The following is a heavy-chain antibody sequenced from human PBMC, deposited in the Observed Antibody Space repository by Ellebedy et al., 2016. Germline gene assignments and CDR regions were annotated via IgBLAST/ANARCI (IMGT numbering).Heavy chain of an antibody. V-gene: IGHV1-2*02. Sequence: ASVKVSCXASGYTFTGYYVHWVRQAPGQGLEWMGWINPKSGGTKYAQKFQGRVTMTTDTSRTTAYMELRNLKSDDSAVYFCARDTSGIFDTSVAPNAFDIWGQGTVVTVSS. CDR1: GYTFTGYY. CDR2: INPKSGGT. J-gene: IGHJ3*02. D-gene: IGHD3-22*01. CDR3: ARDTSGIFDTSVAPNAFDI.